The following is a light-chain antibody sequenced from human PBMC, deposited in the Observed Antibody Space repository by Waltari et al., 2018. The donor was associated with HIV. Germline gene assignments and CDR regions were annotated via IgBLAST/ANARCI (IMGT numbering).Light chain of an antibody. V-gene: IGKV1-16*01. Sequence: DIQMTQSPSSLSASVGVRVTISCRASQDISKYLAWFQQKPGKAPRSLVYAASSLQTGVPARFSGSGSGTDFTLTISSLQPEDFATYYCQQYDSLPITFGQGTRLDIK. J-gene: IGKJ5*01. CDR3: QQYDSLPIT. CDR1: QDISKY. CDR2: AAS.